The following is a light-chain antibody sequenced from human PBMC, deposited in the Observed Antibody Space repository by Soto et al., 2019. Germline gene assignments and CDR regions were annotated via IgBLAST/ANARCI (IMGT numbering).Light chain of an antibody. J-gene: IGLJ1*01. CDR3: QSYDSSLSGV. V-gene: IGLV1-40*01. CDR2: GNS. Sequence: QAVRTQPPSVSGAPGQRVAISCTGSSSNIGAGYDVHWYQHFPGTAPKLLIYGNSNRPSGVPDRFSGSKSGTSASLAITGLQAEDEADYYCQSYDSSLSGVFGSGTKVTVL. CDR1: SSNIGAGYD.